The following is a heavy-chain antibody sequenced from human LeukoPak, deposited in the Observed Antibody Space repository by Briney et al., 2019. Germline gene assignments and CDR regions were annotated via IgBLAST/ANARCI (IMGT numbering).Heavy chain of an antibody. CDR3: ARRGYCSSTSCYYIDY. CDR2: ISSNEYDT. D-gene: IGHD2-2*01. J-gene: IGHJ4*02. V-gene: IGHV3-64D*06. CDR1: GFTFSAYF. Sequence: RGSLRLSCSASGFTFSAYFMHWVRQAPGKGLEYVSSISSNEYDTYYADSVKGRFTISRDNSKNTLFLQMSSLRAEDTAVYFCARRGYCSSTSCYYIDYWGQGTLVTVSS.